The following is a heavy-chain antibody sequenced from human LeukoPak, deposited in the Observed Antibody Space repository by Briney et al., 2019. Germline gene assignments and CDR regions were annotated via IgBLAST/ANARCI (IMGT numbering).Heavy chain of an antibody. CDR3: AKVGGYSYGSFYYYYMDV. V-gene: IGHV4-59*01. D-gene: IGHD5-18*01. CDR1: GFTFSRYW. J-gene: IGHJ6*03. CDR2: IYYSGGT. Sequence: GSLRLSCAASGFTFSRYWMSWVRQAPGKGLEWIGYIYYSGGTNYNPSLKSRATISVDTSKNQFSLKLSSVTAADTAVYYCAKVGGYSYGSFYYYYMDVWGKGTTVTVSS.